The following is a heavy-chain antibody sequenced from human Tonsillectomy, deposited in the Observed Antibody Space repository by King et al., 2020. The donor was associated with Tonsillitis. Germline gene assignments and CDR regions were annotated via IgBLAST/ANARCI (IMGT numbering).Heavy chain of an antibody. J-gene: IGHJ4*02. D-gene: IGHD5/OR15-5a*01. CDR1: GFTFNNYD. CDR2: ISGRGGST. V-gene: IGHV3-23*04. Sequence: VQLVESGGGLVQPGGSLRLSCAASGFTFNNYDMTWVRQTPGKGLEWVSAISGRGGSTYYADSVKGRFTISRDNSKNTLYLQMNSLRAEDTAVYYCAKDRAYSVYDSDSGLDYWGQGALVTVSS. CDR3: AKDRAYSVYDSDSGLDY.